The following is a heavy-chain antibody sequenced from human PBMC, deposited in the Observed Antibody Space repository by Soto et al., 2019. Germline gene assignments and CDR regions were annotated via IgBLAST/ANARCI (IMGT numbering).Heavy chain of an antibody. Sequence: GASVKVSCKASGYTFTSYYMHWVRQAPGQGLEWMGIINPSGGSTSYAQKFQGRVTMTRDTSTSTVYMELSSLRSEDTAVYYCARDRVDYYDSSGYPGWFDPWGQGTLVTVS. J-gene: IGHJ5*02. CDR3: ARDRVDYYDSSGYPGWFDP. CDR2: INPSGGST. CDR1: GYTFTSYY. D-gene: IGHD3-22*01. V-gene: IGHV1-46*01.